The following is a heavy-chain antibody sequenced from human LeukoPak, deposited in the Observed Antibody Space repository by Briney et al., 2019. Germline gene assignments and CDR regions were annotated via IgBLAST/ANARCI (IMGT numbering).Heavy chain of an antibody. V-gene: IGHV3-33*01. CDR2: TWSDGSEY. D-gene: IGHD2-15*01. CDR3: ARDRGYCRGGRCYSNYFDL. Sequence: PGGSLRLSCAASGFTFSSFGMHWVRQAPGRGLEWVALTWSDGSEYFYPDSVKGRFTISRGNSKNTVYLQMNSLRAEDTAVYFCARDRGYCRGGRCYSNYFDLWGQGTLVTVSS. CDR1: GFTFSSFG. J-gene: IGHJ4*02.